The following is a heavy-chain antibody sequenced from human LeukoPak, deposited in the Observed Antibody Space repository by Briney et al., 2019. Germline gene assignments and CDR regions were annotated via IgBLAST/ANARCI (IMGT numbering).Heavy chain of an antibody. V-gene: IGHV3-66*02. Sequence: PGGSLRLSCAASGINVSSNYMTWIRQAPGKGLEWVSLIYGGDAAYYAESVRGRFMISRDNLKNTLFLQMNSPRVEDTAVYYCVTSTGQQFIPYDYWGQGTHVTVSS. CDR1: GINVSSNY. CDR3: VTSTGQQFIPYDY. J-gene: IGHJ4*02. D-gene: IGHD6-13*01. CDR2: IYGGDAA.